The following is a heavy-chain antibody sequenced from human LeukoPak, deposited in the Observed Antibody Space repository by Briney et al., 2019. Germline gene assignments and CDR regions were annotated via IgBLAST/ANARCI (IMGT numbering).Heavy chain of an antibody. CDR3: ARTPYDFWSASFSYYFDY. Sequence: GGSLRLSCAASGFTFSSYEMNWVRQAPGKGLEWVSYISSSGSTIYYADSVKGRFTISRDNAKNSLYLQMNSLRAEDTAVYFCARTPYDFWSASFSYYFDYWGQGTLVTVSS. CDR2: ISSSGSTI. V-gene: IGHV3-48*03. CDR1: GFTFSSYE. J-gene: IGHJ4*02. D-gene: IGHD3-3*01.